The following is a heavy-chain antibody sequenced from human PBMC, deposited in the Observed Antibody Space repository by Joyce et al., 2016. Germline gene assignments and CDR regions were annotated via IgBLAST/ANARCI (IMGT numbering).Heavy chain of an antibody. CDR3: VTSLPSRVGGFQFFGLDV. V-gene: IGHV4-61*01. Sequence: HLQESGPGLVKPSETLSLTCTISGDSFSDTSYYWSWIRQPPGKGLEWLGFIYNSETTHYNPSLGGRLSISAGAAKKQFSLRLTSVTSADTTVYYCVTSLPSRVGGFQFFGLDVWGQGTTVIVS. J-gene: IGHJ6*02. D-gene: IGHD3-10*01. CDR2: IYNSETT. CDR1: GDSFSDTSYY.